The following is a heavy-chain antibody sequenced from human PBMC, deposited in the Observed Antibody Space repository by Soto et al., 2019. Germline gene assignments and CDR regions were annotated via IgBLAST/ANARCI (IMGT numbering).Heavy chain of an antibody. Sequence: SSETLSLTCSVSGGSVYDFYWNWLRQTPGKGLEWIGNIYNNGRTNYNPSLKNRVTISIDTSKNQFPLHLSSVTTADTAMYFCARGHGIYVRFDSWGQGTLVTVSS. V-gene: IGHV4-59*02. D-gene: IGHD3-10*02. J-gene: IGHJ4*02. CDR3: ARGHGIYVRFDS. CDR1: GGSVYDFY. CDR2: IYNNGRT.